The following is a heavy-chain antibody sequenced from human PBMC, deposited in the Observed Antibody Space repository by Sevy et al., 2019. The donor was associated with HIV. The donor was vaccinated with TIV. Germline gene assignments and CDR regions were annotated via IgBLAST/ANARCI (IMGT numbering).Heavy chain of an antibody. CDR2: IYYSGST. CDR1: GGSISSSSYY. V-gene: IGHV4-39*01. Sequence: SETLSLTCTVSGGSISSSSYYWGWIRQPPGKGLEWIGSIYYSGSTYYNPSLKSRVTISVDTSKNQFSLKLSSVTAADTAVYYCARHAGVDSGYDTLFDYYYGMDVWGQGTTVTGSS. CDR3: ARHAGVDSGYDTLFDYYYGMDV. J-gene: IGHJ6*02. D-gene: IGHD5-12*01.